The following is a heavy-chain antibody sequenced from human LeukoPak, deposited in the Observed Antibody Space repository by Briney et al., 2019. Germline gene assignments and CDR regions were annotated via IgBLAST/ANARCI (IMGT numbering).Heavy chain of an antibody. V-gene: IGHV1-69*13. J-gene: IGHJ4*02. CDR1: GGTFSSYA. CDR2: IIPTFGTA. CDR3: ARGRDDNSGYYYGSFDY. Sequence: ASVKVSCKASGGTFSSYAISWVRQAPGQGLEWMGGIIPTFGTANYAQKFQGRVTITADESTSTAYMELSSLRSEDTAVYYCARGRDDNSGYYYGSFDYWGQGTLVTVSS. D-gene: IGHD3-22*01.